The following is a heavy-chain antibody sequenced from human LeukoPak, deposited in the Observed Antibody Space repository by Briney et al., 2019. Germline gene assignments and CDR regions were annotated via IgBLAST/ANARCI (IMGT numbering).Heavy chain of an antibody. CDR1: GGSITGYY. D-gene: IGHD1-26*01. Sequence: SETLSLTCTVSGGSITGYYWSWIRQPAGKGLEWIGRIYTSGSTNYNPSLKSRVTMSVDTSKNQFSLKLSSVTAADTAVYYCAVYSGSYSPDDAFDIWGQGTMVTVSS. CDR2: IYTSGST. J-gene: IGHJ3*02. CDR3: AVYSGSYSPDDAFDI. V-gene: IGHV4-4*07.